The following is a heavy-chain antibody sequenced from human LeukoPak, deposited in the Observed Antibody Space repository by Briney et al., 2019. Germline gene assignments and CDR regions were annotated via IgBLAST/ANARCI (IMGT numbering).Heavy chain of an antibody. J-gene: IGHJ4*02. CDR3: VKDWAHYGVAWVFDY. CDR2: ISSSSSYI. D-gene: IGHD4-17*01. CDR1: GFTFSSYS. V-gene: IGHV3-21*01. Sequence: GGSLRLSCAASGFTFSSYSMNWVRQAPGKGLEWVSSISSSSSYIYYADSVKGRFTISRDNSKNTLYLQMSSLRAEDTAVYYCVKDWAHYGVAWVFDYWGQGTLVTVSS.